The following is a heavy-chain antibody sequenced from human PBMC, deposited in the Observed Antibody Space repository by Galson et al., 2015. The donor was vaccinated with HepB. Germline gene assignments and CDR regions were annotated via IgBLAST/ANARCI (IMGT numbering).Heavy chain of an antibody. V-gene: IGHV3-30*18. Sequence: SLRLSCAASGFTFSNYGMHWVRQAPGKGLEWVAVISYDGSNKYYADSVKGRFTISRDNSKNTLYLQMNSLRAEDTALYYCAKVPYLYSALAGTMAGFDYWGQGTLVTVSS. J-gene: IGHJ4*02. CDR1: GFTFSNYG. D-gene: IGHD6-19*01. CDR3: AKVPYLYSALAGTMAGFDY. CDR2: ISYDGSNK.